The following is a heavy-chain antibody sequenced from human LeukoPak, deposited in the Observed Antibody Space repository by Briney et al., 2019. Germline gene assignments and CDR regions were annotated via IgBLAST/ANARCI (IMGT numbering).Heavy chain of an antibody. D-gene: IGHD2-15*01. CDR2: VDPEDGET. Sequence: ASVKVSCKVSGYTFTDYYMHWVQQAPGKGLEWMGLVDPEDGETIYAEKFRGRVTITADTSTDTAYMELSSLRSEDTAVYYCATTPNRMDAFDIWGQGAMVTVSS. V-gene: IGHV1-69-2*01. J-gene: IGHJ3*02. CDR1: GYTFTDYY. CDR3: ATTPNRMDAFDI.